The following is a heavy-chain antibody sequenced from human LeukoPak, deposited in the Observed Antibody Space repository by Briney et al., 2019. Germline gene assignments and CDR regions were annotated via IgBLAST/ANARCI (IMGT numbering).Heavy chain of an antibody. D-gene: IGHD2-15*01. Sequence: SETLSLTCTVYGGSISSYYWMWIRQPAGKGLEWIGHIYTSGSTNYHPSLKSRVTMSVDTSKNQFSLKLSSVTAADTAVYYCARASYFCSGGSCYSSAEYFQHWGQGTLVTVSS. CDR1: GGSISSYY. J-gene: IGHJ1*01. CDR3: ARASYFCSGGSCYSSAEYFQH. CDR2: IYTSGST. V-gene: IGHV4-4*07.